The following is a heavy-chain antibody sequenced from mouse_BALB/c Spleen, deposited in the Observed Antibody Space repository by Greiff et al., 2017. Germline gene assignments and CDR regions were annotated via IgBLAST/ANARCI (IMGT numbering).Heavy chain of an antibody. D-gene: IGHD2-3*01. CDR2: IYPYNGGT. CDR1: GYTFTDYN. J-gene: IGHJ1*01. V-gene: IGHV1S29*02. Sequence: VQLQQSGPELVKPGASVKISCKASGYTFTDYNMHWVKQSHGKSLEWIGYIYPYNGGTGYNQKFKSKATLTVDNSSSTAYMELRSLTSEDSAVYYCARDGYYVWYFDVWGAGTTVTVSS. CDR3: ARDGYYVWYFDV.